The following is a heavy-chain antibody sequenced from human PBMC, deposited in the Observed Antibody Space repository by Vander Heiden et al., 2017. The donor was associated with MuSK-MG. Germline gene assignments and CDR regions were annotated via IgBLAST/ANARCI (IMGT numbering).Heavy chain of an antibody. V-gene: IGHV3-9*01. D-gene: IGHD3-22*01. CDR2: ISWNSGSI. J-gene: IGHJ4*02. CDR1: GFTFDDYA. CDR3: AKDYHYDSSGSHFDY. Sequence: EVQLVESGGGLVQPGRSLRLSCAASGFTFDDYAMHWVRQAPGKGLEWVSGISWNSGSIGYADSVKGRFTISRDNAKNSLYLQMNSLRAEDTALYYCAKDYHYDSSGSHFDYWGQGSLVTVSS.